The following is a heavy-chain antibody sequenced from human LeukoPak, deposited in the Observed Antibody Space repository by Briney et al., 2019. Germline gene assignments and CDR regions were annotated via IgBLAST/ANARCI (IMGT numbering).Heavy chain of an antibody. V-gene: IGHV1-18*01. D-gene: IGHD3-10*01. CDR3: ARDYGSGLVYYYGMDV. Sequence: ASVKVSCKASGYTFTSYDISWVRQAPGQGLEWMGWISAYNGNTNYAQKLQGRVTMTTDTSTSTAYMELRSLRSDDTAVYYCARDYGSGLVYYYGMDVWGQGTTVTVSS. CDR1: GYTFTSYD. CDR2: ISAYNGNT. J-gene: IGHJ6*02.